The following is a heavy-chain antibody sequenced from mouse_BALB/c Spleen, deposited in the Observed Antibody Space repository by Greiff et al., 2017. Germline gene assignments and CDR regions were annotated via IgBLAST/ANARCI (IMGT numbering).Heavy chain of an antibody. J-gene: IGHJ1*01. CDR2: ISSGSSTI. V-gene: IGHV5-17*02. D-gene: IGHD2-4*01. CDR1: GFTFSSFG. Sequence: EVMLVESGGGLVQPGGSRKLSCAASGFTFSSFGMHWVRQAPEKGLDWVAYISSGSSTIYYADTVKGRFTISRDNPKNTLFLQMTSLRSEDTAMYYCAREGDYDYDGPLYWYFYVWGAGTTVTVSS. CDR3: AREGDYDYDGPLYWYFYV.